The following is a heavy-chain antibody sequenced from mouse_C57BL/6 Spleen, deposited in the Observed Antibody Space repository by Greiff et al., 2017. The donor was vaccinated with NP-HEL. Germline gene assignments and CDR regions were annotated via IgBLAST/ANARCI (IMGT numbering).Heavy chain of an antibody. CDR3: ARGITGTTRPGFAY. Sequence: EVQLVESGGGLVKPGGSLKLSCAASGFTFSDYGMHWVRQAPEKGLEWVAYISSGSSTIYYADTVKGRFTISRDNAKNTLFLQMTSLRSEDTAMYYCARGITGTTRPGFAYWGQGTLVTVSA. CDR1: GFTFSDYG. D-gene: IGHD4-1*01. CDR2: ISSGSSTI. V-gene: IGHV5-17*01. J-gene: IGHJ3*01.